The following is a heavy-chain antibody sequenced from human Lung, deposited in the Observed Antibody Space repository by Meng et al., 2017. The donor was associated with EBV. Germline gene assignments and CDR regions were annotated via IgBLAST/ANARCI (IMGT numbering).Heavy chain of an antibody. J-gene: IGHJ4*02. D-gene: IGHD3-16*01. CDR2: INTSVGYT. V-gene: IGHV1-46*01. CDR1: GYTVSNYY. CDR3: ARASRVLGGFDY. Sequence: QVQLGQSGAAVKKPGASGKGSCKASGYTVSNYYMHWVREDPGQGLEWMGRINTSVGYTSHAQKFQGRGTMTRDTSTSTVHMEVSSLRSADTAVYYCARASRVLGGFDYWGQGTLVTVSS.